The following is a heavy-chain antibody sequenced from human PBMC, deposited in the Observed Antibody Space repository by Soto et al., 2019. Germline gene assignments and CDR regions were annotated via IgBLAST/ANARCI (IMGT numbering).Heavy chain of an antibody. V-gene: IGHV3-30*18. D-gene: IGHD3-22*01. CDR2: ISHDGSDK. J-gene: IGHJ4*02. CDR3: AKFTFSYDSGSSIDY. CDR1: GFPFGDFG. Sequence: PGGSLRLSCAASGFPFGDFGMHWLRQAPGKGLEWVAVISHDGSDKFYADSVKARFTISRDNSKNTLYLQMSGLRAEDTAVYYCAKFTFSYDSGSSIDYWGQGTLVTVSS.